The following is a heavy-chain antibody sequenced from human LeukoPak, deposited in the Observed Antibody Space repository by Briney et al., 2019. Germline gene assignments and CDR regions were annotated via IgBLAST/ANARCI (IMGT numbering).Heavy chain of an antibody. J-gene: IGHJ6*03. D-gene: IGHD6-6*01. CDR1: GGSISSSSYY. CDR2: IYYSGST. V-gene: IGHV4-61*05. CDR3: ARRGYSSSWEDYYMDV. Sequence: SETLSLTCTVSGGSISSSSYYWGWIRQPPGKGLEWIGYIYYSGSTNYNPSLKSRVTISVDTSKNQFSLKLSSVTAADTAVYYCARRGYSSSWEDYYMDVWGKGTTVTVSS.